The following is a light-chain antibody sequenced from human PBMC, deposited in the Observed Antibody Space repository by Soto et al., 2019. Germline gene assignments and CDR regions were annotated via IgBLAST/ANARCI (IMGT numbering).Light chain of an antibody. CDR3: QQYNNWPS. V-gene: IGKV3-15*01. CDR2: DVF. CDR1: QTVSRN. Sequence: EVVMTQSPATLSVSPGERATLSCRASQTVSRNLAWYQQRPGQAPRLLLYDVFTRAAGIPARFSGSGSETEFTLTIRSLQSEDFAVYYCQQYNNWPSFGQGTRLE. J-gene: IGKJ5*01.